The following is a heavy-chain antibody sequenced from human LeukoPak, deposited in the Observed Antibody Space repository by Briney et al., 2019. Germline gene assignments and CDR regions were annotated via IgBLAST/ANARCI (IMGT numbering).Heavy chain of an antibody. Sequence: GGPLRLSCAASGFTFSGYYMHWVRQAPGKGPVWVSRINSDGSDITYADSVKGRFTMSRDNAKSTLYLQMISLRAEDTAVYYCARDWQWLDAFDIWGQGTMVTVSS. J-gene: IGHJ3*02. D-gene: IGHD5-18*01. V-gene: IGHV3-74*03. CDR1: GFTFSGYY. CDR2: INSDGSDI. CDR3: ARDWQWLDAFDI.